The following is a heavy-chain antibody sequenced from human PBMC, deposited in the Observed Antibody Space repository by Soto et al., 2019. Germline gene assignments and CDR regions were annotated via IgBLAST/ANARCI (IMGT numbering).Heavy chain of an antibody. D-gene: IGHD2-15*01. J-gene: IGHJ4*02. CDR1: GFTFDDYA. CDR2: ISWHSGSI. V-gene: IGHV3-9*01. CDR3: AKDLGYCSGGSCYYFAY. Sequence: EVQLVESGGGLVQPGRSLRLSCAASGFTFDDYAMHWVRQAPGKGLEWVSGISWHSGSIGYADSVKGRFTISRDNAKNSLYLQMNSLRAEDTALYYCAKDLGYCSGGSCYYFAYWGQGTLVTVSS.